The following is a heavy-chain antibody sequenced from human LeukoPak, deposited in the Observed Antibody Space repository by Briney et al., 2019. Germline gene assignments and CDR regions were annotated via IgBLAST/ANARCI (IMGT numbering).Heavy chain of an antibody. D-gene: IGHD2-2*01. J-gene: IGHJ6*03. CDR2: ISGRDGST. CDR3: GRAGPVTKDHFMDV. CDR1: GFTFSSYA. V-gene: IGHV3-23*01. Sequence: GGSLRLSCAASGFTFSSYAMSWVRQAPGKGLEWISGISGRDGSTYYVDSVKGRFTISRDNAKNSLFLQMNSLSAEDTAVYYCGRAGPVTKDHFMDVWGKGTTVTVSS.